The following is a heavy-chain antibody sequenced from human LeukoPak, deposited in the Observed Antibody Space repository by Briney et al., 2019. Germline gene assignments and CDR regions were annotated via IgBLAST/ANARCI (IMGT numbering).Heavy chain of an antibody. CDR3: AKDYGYCSSTSCYTEDY. J-gene: IGHJ4*02. CDR2: IRYDGSNK. CDR1: GFTFSSYG. D-gene: IGHD2-2*02. Sequence: PGGSLRLSCAASGFTFSSYGMHWVRQAPGKGLEWVAFIRYDGSNKYYADSVKGRFTISRDNSKNTLYLQMNSLRAEDTAVYYCAKDYGYCSSTSCYTEDYWGQGTLVTVSS. V-gene: IGHV3-30*02.